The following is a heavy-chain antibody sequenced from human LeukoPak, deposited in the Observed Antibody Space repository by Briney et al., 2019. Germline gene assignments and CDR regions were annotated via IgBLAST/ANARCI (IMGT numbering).Heavy chain of an antibody. CDR3: ARAMSIAARLQTIFDY. CDR2: FYYSGST. V-gene: IGHV4-39*07. J-gene: IGHJ4*02. Sequence: PSETLSLTCSVSGGSINTSPYYWGWIRQSPGKGLEWIGTFYYSGSTYYNASLKSQVSISVDKSKNQFSLRLTSVTAADTAVYYCARAMSIAARLQTIFDYWGQGTLVTVSS. CDR1: GGSINTSPYY. D-gene: IGHD6-6*01.